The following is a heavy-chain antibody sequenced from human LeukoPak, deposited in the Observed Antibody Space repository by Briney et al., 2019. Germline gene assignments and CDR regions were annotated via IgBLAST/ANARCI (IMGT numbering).Heavy chain of an antibody. CDR3: ARALAVAGTGGFDP. V-gene: IGHV3-33*05. D-gene: IGHD6-19*01. J-gene: IGHJ5*02. CDR2: IQNDPSTK. CDR1: GFTFSHYG. Sequence: PGGSLRLSCAASGFTFSHYGMHWVRQAPGKGLEWVAVIQNDPSTKNYVDSVKGRFTISRDNSKNTLFLQMNSLRVEDTAVYYCARALAVAGTGGFDPWGQGTLVTVSS.